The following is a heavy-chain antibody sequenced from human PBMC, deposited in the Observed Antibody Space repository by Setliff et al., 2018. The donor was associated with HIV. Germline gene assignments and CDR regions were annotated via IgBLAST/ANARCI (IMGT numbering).Heavy chain of an antibody. CDR3: TRVQPRYYNFWSGPDVFDI. Sequence: PGGSLRLSCTASGFTFGDYAMSWVRQAPGKGLEWVGFIRSKAYGGTTEYAASVKGRFTISRDDSKSIAYLQMNSLKTEDTAVYYCTRVQPRYYNFWSGPDVFDIWGQGTMVTVSS. V-gene: IGHV3-49*04. CDR2: IRSKAYGGTT. D-gene: IGHD3-3*01. J-gene: IGHJ3*02. CDR1: GFTFGDYA.